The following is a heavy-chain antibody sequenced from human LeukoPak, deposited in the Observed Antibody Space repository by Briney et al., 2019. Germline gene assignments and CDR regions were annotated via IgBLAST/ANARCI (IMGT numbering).Heavy chain of an antibody. J-gene: IGHJ5*02. Sequence: PSETLSLTCTVSGVSISSSNWSWIRQPPGKGLEWIGYIYFSGSTNYNPSLKSRVTISVDTSKNQFSLKLSSVTAADTAVYYCARHGRGHSYGFEGPPNWFDPWGQGTLVTVPS. CDR1: GVSISSSN. D-gene: IGHD5-18*01. V-gene: IGHV4-59*08. CDR2: IYFSGST. CDR3: ARHGRGHSYGFEGPPNWFDP.